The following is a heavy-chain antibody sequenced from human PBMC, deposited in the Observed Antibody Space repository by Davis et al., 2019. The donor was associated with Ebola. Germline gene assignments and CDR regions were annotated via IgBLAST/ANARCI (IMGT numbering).Heavy chain of an antibody. CDR2: IISSSSTI. CDR3: ARGRADRGYLNWFDP. CDR1: GFTFSSYS. V-gene: IGHV3-48*02. Sequence: GESLKIPCAASGFTFSSYSMNWVRQAPGKGLEWVSYIISSSSTIYYAHSVKGRFTNSRDNVKNSLYLQMNRLRDEDTAVYYCARGRADRGYLNWFDPWGQGTLVTVSS. D-gene: IGHD6-6*01. J-gene: IGHJ5*02.